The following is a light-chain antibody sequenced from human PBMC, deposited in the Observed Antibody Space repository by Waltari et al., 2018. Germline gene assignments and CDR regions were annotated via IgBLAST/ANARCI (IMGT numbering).Light chain of an antibody. CDR2: DVR. V-gene: IGLV2-8*01. CDR3: SSYGGKNSLI. J-gene: IGLJ2*01. Sequence: QSALTQPPSASGSPGQSVTISCTGTPSDIGGYKWVTWCQQHTGKAPKHVIYDVRERPPSAPDRFSRSNSGSTSSLTVCGLQAADEADYYCSSYGGKNSLIFGGGTPLTVL. CDR1: PSDIGGYKW.